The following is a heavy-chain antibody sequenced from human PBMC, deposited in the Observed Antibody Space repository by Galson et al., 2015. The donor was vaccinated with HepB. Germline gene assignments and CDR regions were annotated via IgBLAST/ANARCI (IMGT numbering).Heavy chain of an antibody. D-gene: IGHD3-10*01. CDR1: KFTFSDFE. CDR3: ARSLQWFGEYDY. CDR2: ISSSGSTI. V-gene: IGHV3-48*03. J-gene: IGHJ4*02. Sequence: SLRLSCAASKFTFSDFEMNWVRQAPGKGLEWVSYISSSGSTIYYADSVKGRFTISRDSAKNSLYLHMNSLRAEDTAVYFCARSLQWFGEYDYWGQGTLVTVSS.